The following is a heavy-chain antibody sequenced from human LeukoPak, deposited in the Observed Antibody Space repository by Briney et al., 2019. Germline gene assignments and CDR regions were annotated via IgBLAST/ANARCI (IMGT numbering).Heavy chain of an antibody. CDR3: ARESLGSSGYYRDY. J-gene: IGHJ4*02. CDR2: ISGSGGST. V-gene: IGHV3-23*01. CDR1: GFTFSSYA. D-gene: IGHD3-22*01. Sequence: GGSLRLSCAASGFTFSSYAMSWVRQAPGKGLEWVSAISGSGGSTYYADSVKGRFTISRDNAKNSLYLQMNSLRAEDTAVYYCARESLGSSGYYRDYWGQGTLVTVSS.